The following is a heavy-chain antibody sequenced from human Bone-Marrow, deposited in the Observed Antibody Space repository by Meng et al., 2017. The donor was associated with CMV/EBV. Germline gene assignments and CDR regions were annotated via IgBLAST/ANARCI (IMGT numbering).Heavy chain of an antibody. V-gene: IGHV3-7*01. D-gene: IGHD3-3*01. Sequence: GGSLRLSCAASGFSFSSYWMSWVRQAPGKGLEWVANIKQDGSEKFYVDSVKGRFTIARDNAKNSLYLQMSSLRAEDTAVYYCARGDFWSGDYTDAFDIWGQGKMVTVSS. CDR2: IKQDGSEK. J-gene: IGHJ3*02. CDR1: GFSFSSYW. CDR3: ARGDFWSGDYTDAFDI.